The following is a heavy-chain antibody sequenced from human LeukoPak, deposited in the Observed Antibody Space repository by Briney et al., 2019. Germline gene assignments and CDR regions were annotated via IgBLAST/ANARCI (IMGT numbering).Heavy chain of an antibody. CDR1: GGSFGGYY. CDR3: ARGPAYYYDSSGNAFDI. D-gene: IGHD3-22*01. J-gene: IGHJ3*02. CDR2: INHSGST. V-gene: IGHV4-34*01. Sequence: SETLSLTCAVYGGSFGGYYWSWIRQPPGKGLEWIGEINHSGSTNYNPSLKSRVTISVDTSKNQFSLKLSSVTAADTAVYYCARGPAYYYDSSGNAFDIWGQGTMVTVSS.